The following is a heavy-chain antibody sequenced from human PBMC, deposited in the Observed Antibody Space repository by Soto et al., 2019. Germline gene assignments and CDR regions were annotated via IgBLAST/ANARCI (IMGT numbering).Heavy chain of an antibody. Sequence: GGSLRLSCAASGFTFSSYGMHWVRQAPGKGLEWVAVISYDGSNKYYADSVKGRFTISRGNSKNTLYLQMNSLRAEDTAVYYCAKDQMVRGVMPGQIDYWGQGTLVTVSS. D-gene: IGHD3-10*01. CDR2: ISYDGSNK. CDR1: GFTFSSYG. J-gene: IGHJ4*02. CDR3: AKDQMVRGVMPGQIDY. V-gene: IGHV3-30*18.